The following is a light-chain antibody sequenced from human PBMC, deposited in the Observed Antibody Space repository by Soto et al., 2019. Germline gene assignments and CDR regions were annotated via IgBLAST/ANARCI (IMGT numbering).Light chain of an antibody. CDR2: SDN. CDR1: SSNIGTYS. J-gene: IGLJ1*01. CDR3: GAWDDSLNGCV. Sequence: QSVLTQPPSASGTPGQRVTISCSVSSSNIGTYSVSWYQQFPGTAPRLLIYSDNQRPSGVPDRFSASKSGASASLAISGLQSEDEADFYCGAWDDSLNGCVFGTGTKVTVL. V-gene: IGLV1-44*01.